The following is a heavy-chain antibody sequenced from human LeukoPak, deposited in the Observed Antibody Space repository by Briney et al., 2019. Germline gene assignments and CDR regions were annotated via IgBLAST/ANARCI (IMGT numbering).Heavy chain of an antibody. D-gene: IGHD3-10*01. J-gene: IGHJ6*03. Sequence: GGSLRLSCTVSGFTVSSNSMSWVRQAPGKGLEWVSFIYSDNTHYSDSVKGRFTISRDNSKNTLYLQMNSLRAEDTAVNYCASLYGSGSYRHMDVWGKGTTVTISS. V-gene: IGHV3-53*01. CDR3: ASLYGSGSYRHMDV. CDR2: IYSDNT. CDR1: GFTVSSNS.